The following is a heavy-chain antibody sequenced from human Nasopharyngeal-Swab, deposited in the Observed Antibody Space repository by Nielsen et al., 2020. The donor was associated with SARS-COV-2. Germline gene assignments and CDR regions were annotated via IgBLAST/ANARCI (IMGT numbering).Heavy chain of an antibody. V-gene: IGHV4-39*01. CDR3: ARHADGSPWDY. CDR2: IYYSGST. J-gene: IGHJ4*02. CDR1: GGSISGSSYY. Sequence: SETLSLTCTVSGGSISGSSYYWGWIRQPPGKGLEWIGSIYYSGSTYYNPSLKSRVTISVDTSKNQFSLKLSSVTAADTAVYYCARHADGSPWDYWGQGTLVTVSS. D-gene: IGHD5-24*01.